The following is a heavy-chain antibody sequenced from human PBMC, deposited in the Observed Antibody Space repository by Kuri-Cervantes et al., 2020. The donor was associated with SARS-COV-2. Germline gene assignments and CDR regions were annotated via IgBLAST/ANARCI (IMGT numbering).Heavy chain of an antibody. Sequence: LRLSCTVSGGSISSGDYYWSWIRQPPGKGLEWIGYIYYSGSTYYNPSPKSRVTISVDTSKNQFSLKLSSVTAADTAVYYCARDYYDSSYFDYWGQGTLVTVSS. D-gene: IGHD3-22*01. CDR2: IYYSGST. V-gene: IGHV4-30-4*08. J-gene: IGHJ4*02. CDR3: ARDYYDSSYFDY. CDR1: GGSISSGDYY.